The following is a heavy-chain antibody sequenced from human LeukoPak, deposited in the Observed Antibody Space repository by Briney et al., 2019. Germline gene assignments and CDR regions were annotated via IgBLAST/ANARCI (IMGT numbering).Heavy chain of an antibody. CDR2: IKSKSDGGTT. J-gene: IGHJ4*02. CDR3: TTPTTVVDY. CDR1: GFTFSNAW. Sequence: GGSLRLSCAASGFTFSNAWMSWVRQAPGKGLEWVGRIKSKSDGGTTEYAAPLKGRFTISRDDSKNTLFLQMNRLTTEDTAVYYCTTPTTVVDYWGQGTLVTVSS. D-gene: IGHD4-23*01. V-gene: IGHV3-15*01.